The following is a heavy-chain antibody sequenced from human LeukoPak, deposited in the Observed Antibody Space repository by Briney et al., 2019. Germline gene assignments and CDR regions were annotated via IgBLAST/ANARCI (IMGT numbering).Heavy chain of an antibody. CDR2: INQSGST. V-gene: IGHV4-34*09. J-gene: IGHJ6*02. CDR3: ARVMTMVRGVTRLLYGMDV. D-gene: IGHD3-10*01. CDR1: GGSFSGYY. Sequence: SETLSLTCAVYGGSFSGYYWSWIHQSPGKGLEWIGEINQSGSTYYNPSLKSRVTISVDTSKNQFSLKLTSVTAADTAVYYCARVMTMVRGVTRLLYGMDVWGQGTTVTVSS.